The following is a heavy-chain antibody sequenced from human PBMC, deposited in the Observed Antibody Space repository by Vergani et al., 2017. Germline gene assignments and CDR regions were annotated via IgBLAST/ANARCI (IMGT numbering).Heavy chain of an antibody. CDR3: ASKRGACRAAYCHSYDF. J-gene: IGHJ4*02. CDR1: GDSVISTDYH. Sequence: QVQLQESGPGLVKPSETLSLTCTVSGDSVISTDYHWGWIRQPPGKGLEWIGIMDYSGSTSYNQSLESRISISFETPKNQFSLRLTSVTAADTAVYYCASKRGACRAAYCHSYDFWGPGTLVGVSS. D-gene: IGHD2-15*01. CDR2: MDYSGST. V-gene: IGHV4-39*01.